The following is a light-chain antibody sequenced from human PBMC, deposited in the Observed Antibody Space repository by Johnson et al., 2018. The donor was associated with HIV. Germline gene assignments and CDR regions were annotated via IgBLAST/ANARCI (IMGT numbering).Light chain of an antibody. Sequence: QSVLTQPPSVSAAPGQKVTISCSGSSSNIGNNYVSWYQQLPGTAPKLLIYDNNKRPSGIPDRFSGSKSGTSATLAIPELQTGDEADYYCGTWDTSLGAQYVFGSGTKVTVL. J-gene: IGLJ1*01. V-gene: IGLV1-51*01. CDR2: DNN. CDR3: GTWDTSLGAQYV. CDR1: SSNIGNNY.